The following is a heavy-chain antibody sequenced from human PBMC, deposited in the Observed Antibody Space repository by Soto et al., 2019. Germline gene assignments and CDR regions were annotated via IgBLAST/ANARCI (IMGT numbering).Heavy chain of an antibody. CDR2: INAGNGNT. V-gene: IGHV1-3*01. CDR3: ARGTHYGSGGPQGWFDY. Sequence: ASVKVSCKASGYTFTSYAMHWVRQAPGQRLEWMGWINAGNGNTKYSQKFQGRVTITRDTSASTAYMELSSLRSEDTAVYYCARGTHYGSGGPQGWFDYWGQGTLVTVSS. J-gene: IGHJ4*02. D-gene: IGHD3-10*01. CDR1: GYTFTSYA.